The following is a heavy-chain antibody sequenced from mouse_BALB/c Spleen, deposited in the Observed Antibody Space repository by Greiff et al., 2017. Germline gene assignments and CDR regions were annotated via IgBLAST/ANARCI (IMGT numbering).Heavy chain of an antibody. D-gene: IGHD1-1*01. J-gene: IGHJ4*01. CDR2: ISYSGST. Sequence: EVQLQQSGPSLVKPSQTLSLTCSVTGDSITSGYWNWIRKFPGNKLEYMGYISYSGSTYYNPSLKSRISITRDTSKNQYYLQLNSVTTEDTATYYCARLDYGGNYAMDYWGQGTSVTVSS. V-gene: IGHV3-8*02. CDR1: GDSITSGY. CDR3: ARLDYGGNYAMDY.